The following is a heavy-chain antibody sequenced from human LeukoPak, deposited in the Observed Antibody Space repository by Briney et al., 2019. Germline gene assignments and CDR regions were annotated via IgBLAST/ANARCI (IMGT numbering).Heavy chain of an antibody. CDR3: ARDVTPQAVVVVPAAAMVNDY. Sequence: GGSLRLSCAASGFTFSSYSMNWVRQAPGKGLEWVSSISSSSSYIYYADPVKGRFTISRDNAKNSLYLQMNSLRAEDTAVYYCARDVTPQAVVVVPAAAMVNDYWGQGTLVTVSS. J-gene: IGHJ4*02. V-gene: IGHV3-21*01. D-gene: IGHD2-2*01. CDR1: GFTFSSYS. CDR2: ISSSSSYI.